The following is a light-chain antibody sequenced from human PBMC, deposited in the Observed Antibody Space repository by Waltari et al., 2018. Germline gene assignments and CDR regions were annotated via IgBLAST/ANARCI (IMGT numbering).Light chain of an antibody. J-gene: IGKJ1*01. CDR1: QTVSTY. CDR2: DAS. Sequence: IVLTQSPAPLSLSPGERATLSCRASQTVSTYLAWFQKKPGQAPRLLIYDASNRAPGIPARFSGSGSGTDFSLTISSLEPEDFAVYYCLQRSLWPWTFGQGTKVAVK. V-gene: IGKV3-11*01. CDR3: LQRSLWPWT.